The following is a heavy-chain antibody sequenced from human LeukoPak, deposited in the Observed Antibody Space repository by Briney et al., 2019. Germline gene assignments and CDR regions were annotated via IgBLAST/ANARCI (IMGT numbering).Heavy chain of an antibody. V-gene: IGHV3-21*04. CDR3: AKGDIVVVPAARLAHAFDI. CDR1: GFTFSSDS. D-gene: IGHD2-2*01. J-gene: IGHJ3*02. Sequence: AGGSLRLSLAASGFTFSSDSWTWVRRAPGKGRERDYSISCNSSYIYYAASVKRGFPISRDKAKNQLCLQTNSLRAEHTSVYYCAKGDIVVVPAARLAHAFDIWGQGTMVTVPS. CDR2: ISCNSSYI.